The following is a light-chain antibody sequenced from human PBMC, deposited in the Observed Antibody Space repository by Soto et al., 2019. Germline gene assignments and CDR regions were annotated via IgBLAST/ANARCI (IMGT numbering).Light chain of an antibody. Sequence: DIQMTHAPSSLSASVGDRVTITCQASQDIRKYLSWYQQKPGRAPKLLIYGASNLETGVPSRFSGRGYGSDFTFTISSLQPEDVATYYCQHYDHLPPFTFGPGTKVAVK. V-gene: IGKV1-33*01. CDR3: QHYDHLPPFT. CDR1: QDIRKY. CDR2: GAS. J-gene: IGKJ3*01.